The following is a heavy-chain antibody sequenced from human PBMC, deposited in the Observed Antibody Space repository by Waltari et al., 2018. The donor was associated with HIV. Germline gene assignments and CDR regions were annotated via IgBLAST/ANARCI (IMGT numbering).Heavy chain of an antibody. J-gene: IGHJ6*02. Sequence: LHQPGTLSVKPAGTLSLTCGVTGIYIKHSRNWWTWIRQSPGKGLGWFEEGCRDETTGYKSSLKSRLRISVDKAQNNFSLQLKSVTAADTGVYYCALRRFYFGDGPYGYDVWGPGTTVIVSS. CDR2: GCRDETT. D-gene: IGHD4-17*01. CDR1: GIYIKHSRNW. V-gene: IGHV4-4*02. CDR3: ALRRFYFGDGPYGYDV.